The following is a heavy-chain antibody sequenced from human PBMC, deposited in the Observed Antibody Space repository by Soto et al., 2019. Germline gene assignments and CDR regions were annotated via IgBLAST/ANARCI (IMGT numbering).Heavy chain of an antibody. CDR1: GYSFTTYW. CDR2: IYPGDSDT. V-gene: IGHV5-51*01. CDR3: ARRKRPMGSMYTREVYYYYYGMDV. Sequence: PGESLKISCKASGYSFTTYWIGWVRQMPGKGLERMRIIYPGDSDTKYSSTFQGQVTISADKSISTAYLQWSSLKASDTAMYYCARRKRPMGSMYTREVYYYYYGMDVWGQGTTVTVSS. J-gene: IGHJ6*02. D-gene: IGHD2-8*01.